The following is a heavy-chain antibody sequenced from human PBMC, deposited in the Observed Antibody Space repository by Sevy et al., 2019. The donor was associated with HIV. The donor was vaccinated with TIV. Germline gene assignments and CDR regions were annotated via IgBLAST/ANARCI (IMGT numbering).Heavy chain of an antibody. J-gene: IGHJ5*02. CDR1: GFTFSSYS. CDR3: AGASVQDFQRKPPYWFDP. D-gene: IGHD1-1*01. V-gene: IGHV3-21*01. Sequence: GGSLRLSCAASGFTFSSYSMNWVRQAPGKGLEWVSSISSSSSYIYYADSVKGRFTISRDNAKNSLYLQMNSLRAEDTAGYYCAGASVQDFQRKPPYWFDPWGQGTLVTVS. CDR2: ISSSSSYI.